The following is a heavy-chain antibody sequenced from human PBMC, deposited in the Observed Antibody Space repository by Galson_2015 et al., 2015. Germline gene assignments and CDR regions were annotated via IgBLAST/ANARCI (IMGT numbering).Heavy chain of an antibody. D-gene: IGHD5/OR15-5a*01. CDR3: AREQASTFAD. J-gene: IGHJ4*02. CDR2: TSYRSKWYN. V-gene: IGHV6-1*01. CDR1: GDSVSTISAA. Sequence: CPISGDSVSTISAACNWIRQSPSGGLEGLGRTSYRSKWYNDYSLSVKRRITISPDTSKNQFSLHLNSVTLEDTAVYFCAREQASTFADWGQGTLVTVSS.